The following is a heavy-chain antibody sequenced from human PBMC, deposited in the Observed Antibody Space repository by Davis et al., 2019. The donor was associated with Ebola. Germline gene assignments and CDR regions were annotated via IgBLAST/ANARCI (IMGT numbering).Heavy chain of an antibody. J-gene: IGHJ4*02. CDR1: GYTFNIYY. Sequence: AASVKVSCKASGYTFNIYYMYWVRQAPGQPLEWLGIINPSGGTTSYAQKFQGRVTMTRDTSTSTVYMELISLRSEDTAVYYCASPGIAAGAPRYWGQGTLVTVSS. V-gene: IGHV1-46*02. CDR3: ASPGIAAGAPRY. CDR2: INPSGGTT. D-gene: IGHD6-13*01.